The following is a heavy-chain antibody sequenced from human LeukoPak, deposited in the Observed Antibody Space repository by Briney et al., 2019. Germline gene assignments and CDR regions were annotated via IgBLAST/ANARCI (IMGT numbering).Heavy chain of an antibody. Sequence: GGSLRLSCAASGFTFSGYAMHWVRQAPGEGLEWVALISSDGSNKYYADSVKGRFTISRDNSKNTLYLQMNSPRAEDTAVYYCARGSVAGQPYFYYGMDVWGQGTTVTVSS. V-gene: IGHV3-30-3*01. CDR2: ISSDGSNK. CDR1: GFTFSGYA. J-gene: IGHJ6*02. D-gene: IGHD2-15*01. CDR3: ARGSVAGQPYFYYGMDV.